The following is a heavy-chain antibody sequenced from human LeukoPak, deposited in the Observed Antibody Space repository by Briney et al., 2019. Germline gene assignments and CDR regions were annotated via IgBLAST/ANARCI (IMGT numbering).Heavy chain of an antibody. CDR1: AGSISSYY. D-gene: IGHD2-15*01. CDR2: IYYSGST. Sequence: SETLSLTCTVSAGSISSYYWSWIRQPPGKGLEWIGYIYYSGSTNYNTSLKSRVTISVDTSKSQFSLNLSSVTAADTAVYYCARHTLVAASSFDYWGRGTLVTVSS. J-gene: IGHJ4*02. CDR3: ARHTLVAASSFDY. V-gene: IGHV4-59*08.